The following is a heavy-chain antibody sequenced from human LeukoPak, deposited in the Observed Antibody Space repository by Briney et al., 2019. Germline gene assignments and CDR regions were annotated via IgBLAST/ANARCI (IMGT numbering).Heavy chain of an antibody. D-gene: IGHD6-19*01. J-gene: IGHJ4*02. CDR2: INHSGST. CDR3: ASGGSSGWYDY. Sequence: PSETLSLTCTVSGGSISSYYWSWIRQPPGKGLEWIGEINHSGSTNYNPSLKSRVTISVDTSKNQFSLKLSSVTAADTAVYYCASGGSSGWYDYWGQGTLVTVSS. V-gene: IGHV4-34*01. CDR1: GGSISSYY.